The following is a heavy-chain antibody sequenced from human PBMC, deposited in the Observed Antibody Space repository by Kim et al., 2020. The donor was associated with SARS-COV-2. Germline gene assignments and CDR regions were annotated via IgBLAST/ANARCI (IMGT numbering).Heavy chain of an antibody. Sequence: GGSLRLSCAASGFTFSSYEMNWVRQAPGKGLEWVSYISSSGSTIYYADSVKGRFTISRDNAKNSLYLQMNSLRAEDTAVYYCAKYSHTLVVPAAIGWGQGTMVTVSS. CDR1: GFTFSSYE. D-gene: IGHD2-2*01. V-gene: IGHV3-48*03. J-gene: IGHJ3*01. CDR2: ISSSGSTI. CDR3: AKYSHTLVVPAAIG.